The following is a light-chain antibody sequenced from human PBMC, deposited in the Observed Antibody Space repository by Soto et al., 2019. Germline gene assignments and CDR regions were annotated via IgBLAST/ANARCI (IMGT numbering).Light chain of an antibody. Sequence: DTQMTQSPSSLPASVGDIVTITSRASQGISNYLAWYQQKPGKIPKLLTYAPSTLQLGVPFRFSGSGSGTDFTFTISSLQPEDVATYYYQEYNSAPFSFGQGTRLEIK. J-gene: IGKJ5*01. CDR3: QEYNSAPFS. CDR1: QGISNY. CDR2: APS. V-gene: IGKV1-27*01.